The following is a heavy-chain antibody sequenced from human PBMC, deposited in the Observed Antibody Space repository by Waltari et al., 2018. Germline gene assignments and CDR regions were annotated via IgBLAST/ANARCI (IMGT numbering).Heavy chain of an antibody. CDR2: ISWNSGSI. D-gene: IGHD3-9*01. Sequence: EVQLVESGGGLVQPGRSLRLSCAASGFTFDDYAMHWVRQAPGKGLEWVSGISWNSGSIGYADSVKGRFTISRDNAKNSLYLQMNSLRAEDTAVYYCARHYDILTGYYTLHYWGQGTLVTVSS. CDR3: ARHYDILTGYYTLHY. V-gene: IGHV3-9*01. J-gene: IGHJ4*02. CDR1: GFTFDDYA.